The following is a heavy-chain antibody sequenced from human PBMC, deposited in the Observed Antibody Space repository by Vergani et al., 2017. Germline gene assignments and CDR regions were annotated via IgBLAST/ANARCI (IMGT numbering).Heavy chain of an antibody. D-gene: IGHD2-21*01. V-gene: IGHV5-51*01. CDR1: ESSFISNE. J-gene: IGHJ4*02. CDR2: INPIDSKI. Sequence: EVMLVQSGAEVKKPGESLKISCKYSESSFISNEIACVRQMSGKGLQWMGNINPIDSKIAYRPSFQGQAIMSLDKSITTAYLQWRSLRASDTAIYYCTRHVPCGDGACLHFDHWGKGTQVTVSS. CDR3: TRHVPCGDGACLHFDH.